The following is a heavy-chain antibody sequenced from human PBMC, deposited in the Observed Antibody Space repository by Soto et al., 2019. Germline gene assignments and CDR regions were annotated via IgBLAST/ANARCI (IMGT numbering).Heavy chain of an antibody. D-gene: IGHD6-13*01. Sequence: EVQLVESGGGLVQPGGSLRLSCAASGFTFSSYSMNWVRQAPGKGLEWVSYISSSSSTIYYADSVKGRFTISRDNAKNSLYLQINSLRAEDTAVYYCAKSLSSSSWYVGYYYGMDVWGQGTTVTVSS. CDR2: ISSSSSTI. CDR1: GFTFSSYS. V-gene: IGHV3-48*01. CDR3: AKSLSSSSWYVGYYYGMDV. J-gene: IGHJ6*02.